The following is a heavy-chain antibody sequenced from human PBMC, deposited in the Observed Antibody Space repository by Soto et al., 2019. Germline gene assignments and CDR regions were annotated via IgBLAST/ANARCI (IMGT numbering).Heavy chain of an antibody. Sequence: GGSLRLSCAASGFTFSSYWMTWVRQAPGKGPEWVASIKQDGSDKYFVDSVKGRFSISRDNAKNSPYLQMNSLRADDTAVYYCAGNGRWAFDIWGQGTMVTVSS. CDR3: AGNGRWAFDI. V-gene: IGHV3-7*02. D-gene: IGHD2-8*01. J-gene: IGHJ3*02. CDR2: IKQDGSDK. CDR1: GFTFSSYW.